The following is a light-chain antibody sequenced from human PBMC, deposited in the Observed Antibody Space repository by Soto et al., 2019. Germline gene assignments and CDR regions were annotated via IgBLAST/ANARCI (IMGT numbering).Light chain of an antibody. Sequence: EVVLTQSPGTLSLSPGERATLSCRASESVRTDSLAWYQQRRGQPPRLLIFGTSSMATGIPDRFSGRGSETDFTLTITRLEPEDFAVYFCQQSGGPLYTFGQGT. CDR1: ESVRTDS. V-gene: IGKV3-20*01. J-gene: IGKJ2*01. CDR3: QQSGGPLYT. CDR2: GTS.